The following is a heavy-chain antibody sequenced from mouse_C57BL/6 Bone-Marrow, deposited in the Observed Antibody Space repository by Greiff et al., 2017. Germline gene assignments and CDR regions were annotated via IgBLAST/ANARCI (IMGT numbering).Heavy chain of an antibody. D-gene: IGHD4-1*01. J-gene: IGHJ3*01. Sequence: VQLKQSGAELVRPGASVKLSCTASGFNIKDDYMHWVKQRPEQGLEWIGWIDPENGDTEYASKFQGKATITADTSSNTAYLQLSSLTSEDTAVYYCTTVGLFAYWGQGTLVTVSA. CDR1: GFNIKDDY. CDR3: TTVGLFAY. CDR2: IDPENGDT. V-gene: IGHV14-4*01.